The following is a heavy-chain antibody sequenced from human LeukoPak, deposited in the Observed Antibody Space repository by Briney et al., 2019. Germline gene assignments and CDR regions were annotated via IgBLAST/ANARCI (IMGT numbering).Heavy chain of an antibody. D-gene: IGHD2-2*01. V-gene: IGHV4-4*02. CDR2: IYHSGST. J-gene: IGHJ4*02. Sequence: AVXXGSISSXXXXXGVXXPPXXXLXWIGEIYHSGSTNYNPSLKSRVTISVDKSKNQFSLKLSSVTAADTAVYYCARDPNQGSIDYWDQGTLVTVSS. CDR1: XGSISSXXX. CDR3: ARDPNQGSIDY.